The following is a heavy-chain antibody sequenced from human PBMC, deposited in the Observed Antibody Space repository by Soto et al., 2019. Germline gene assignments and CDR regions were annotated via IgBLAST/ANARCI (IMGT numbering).Heavy chain of an antibody. CDR3: ARVFDVLLWFGEDY. J-gene: IGHJ4*02. D-gene: IGHD3-10*01. CDR1: GGSFSGYY. Sequence: LSLTCAVYGGSFSGYYWSWIRQPPGKGLEWIGEINHSGSTNYNPSLKSRVTISVDTSKNQFSLKLSSVTAADTAVYYCARVFDVLLWFGEDYWGQGTLVTVSS. V-gene: IGHV4-34*01. CDR2: INHSGST.